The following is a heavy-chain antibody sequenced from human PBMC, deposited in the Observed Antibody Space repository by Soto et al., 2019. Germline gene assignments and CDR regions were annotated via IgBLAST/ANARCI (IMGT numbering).Heavy chain of an antibody. D-gene: IGHD6-19*01. CDR3: AREIRYSSGWTQYYFVY. CDR1: GFTFSSYS. CDR2: IWNDGSNK. V-gene: IGHV3-33*01. Sequence: SLRLSCAASGFTFSSYSMHWSPQAPGKGLEWVAVIWNDGSNKCHADSVKGRFTISRDNSKNTLYLQMNSLRAEDTAVYYFAREIRYSSGWTQYYFVYGGQGTLVTVYS. J-gene: IGHJ4*02.